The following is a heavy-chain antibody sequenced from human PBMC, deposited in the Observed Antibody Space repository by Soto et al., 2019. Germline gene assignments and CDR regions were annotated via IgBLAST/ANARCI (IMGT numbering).Heavy chain of an antibody. Sequence: QVPLVQSGAEVKKPGSSVTVSCKASGGTFSSYAIHWVRQAPGQGLEWMGGIIPMYGPAKYAQRFQGRVTIAADESTTAVYRELTSLAAQDTAVDYWARVSSMVRGVIDNWFDPWGHGTLVTVSS. CDR1: GGTFSSYA. J-gene: IGHJ5*02. D-gene: IGHD3-10*01. CDR3: ARVSSMVRGVIDNWFDP. V-gene: IGHV1-69*01. CDR2: IIPMYGPA.